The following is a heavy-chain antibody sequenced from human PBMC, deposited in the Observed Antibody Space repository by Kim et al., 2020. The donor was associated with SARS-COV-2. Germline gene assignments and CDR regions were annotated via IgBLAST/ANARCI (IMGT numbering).Heavy chain of an antibody. CDR2: ST. D-gene: IGHD2-2*01. J-gene: IGHJ4*02. CDR3: ARESSRRADY. V-gene: IGHV3-23*01. Sequence: STFYADSVQGRFTISRDNSRNTLFLQLNSLRAEDTDLYYCARESSRRADYWGQGTLVTVSS.